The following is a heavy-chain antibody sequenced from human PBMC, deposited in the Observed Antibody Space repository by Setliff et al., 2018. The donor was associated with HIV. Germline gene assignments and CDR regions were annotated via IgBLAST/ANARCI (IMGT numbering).Heavy chain of an antibody. J-gene: IGHJ4*02. V-gene: IGHV1-69*06. Sequence: ASVKVSCKASGGTFSNYAISWVRQAPGQGLEWMGRIIPIFDTGDYAQKFQGRVTISADRSTSTAYMELSSLRSEDTALYYCAREAYSYGYVLPATRFGYYFDSWGQGTLVTVSS. CDR1: GGTFSNYA. D-gene: IGHD5-18*01. CDR3: AREAYSYGYVLPATRFGYYFDS. CDR2: IIPIFDTG.